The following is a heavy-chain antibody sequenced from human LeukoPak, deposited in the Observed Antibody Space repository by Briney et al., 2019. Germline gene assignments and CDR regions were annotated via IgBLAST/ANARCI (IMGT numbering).Heavy chain of an antibody. D-gene: IGHD3-22*01. CDR2: ISGSGGST. CDR1: GFTFSSYA. V-gene: IGHV3-23*01. Sequence: GGSLRLSCAASGFTFSSYAMSWVRQAPGKGLEWVSAISGSGGSTYYADSVKGRFTISRNNSKNTLYLQMNSLRAEDTAVYYCARDSGDYYDSSGHAFDIWGQGTMVTVSS. J-gene: IGHJ3*02. CDR3: ARDSGDYYDSSGHAFDI.